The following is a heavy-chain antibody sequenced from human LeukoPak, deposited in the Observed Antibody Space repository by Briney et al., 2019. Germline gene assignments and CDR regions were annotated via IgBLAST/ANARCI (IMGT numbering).Heavy chain of an antibody. CDR1: GFTFSSYS. J-gene: IGHJ3*02. D-gene: IGHD3-10*01. Sequence: PGGSLRLSCAASGFTFSSYSMNWVRQAPGKGLEWVSSISSSSSYIYYADSVKGRFTISRDNAKNSLYLQMNSLRAEDTAVYYCARDARGAAEVYDAFDIWGQGTMVTVSS. CDR3: ARDARGAAEVYDAFDI. CDR2: ISSSSSYI. V-gene: IGHV3-21*01.